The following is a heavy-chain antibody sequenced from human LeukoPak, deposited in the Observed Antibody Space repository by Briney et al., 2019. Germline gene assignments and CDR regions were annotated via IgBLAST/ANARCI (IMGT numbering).Heavy chain of an antibody. CDR3: AKAPPDSYYNYYGMDV. D-gene: IGHD5-18*01. J-gene: IGHJ6*02. V-gene: IGHV3-23*01. CDR1: GCTFSSYA. Sequence: GGSLRLSCAASGCTFSSYAMTGVRQVPGKGLEGVSAMSVSGGSTYYAASVQVRFSISRDSSKNTLYLQMNRLRAEDTAVYYCAKAPPDSYYNYYGMDVWGQGTTVTVSS. CDR2: MSVSGGST.